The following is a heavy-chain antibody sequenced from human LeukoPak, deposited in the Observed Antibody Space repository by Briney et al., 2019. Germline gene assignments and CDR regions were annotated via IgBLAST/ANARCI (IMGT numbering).Heavy chain of an antibody. CDR2: IIPIFGTA. Sequence: ASVKVSCKASGGTFSSYAISWVRQAPGQGLEWMGRIIPIFGTANYAQKFQGRVTITADESTSTAYMELSSLRSEDTAVYYCARGITIFGVVMTSAFDIWGQGTMVTVSS. J-gene: IGHJ3*02. V-gene: IGHV1-69*13. CDR1: GGTFSSYA. CDR3: ARGITIFGVVMTSAFDI. D-gene: IGHD3-3*01.